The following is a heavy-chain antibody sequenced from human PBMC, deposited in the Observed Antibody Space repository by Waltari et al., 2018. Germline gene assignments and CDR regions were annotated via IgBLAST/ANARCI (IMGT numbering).Heavy chain of an antibody. V-gene: IGHV4-39*02. CDR2: MSHNGAT. CDR1: GGPITSNRHY. J-gene: IGHJ3*01. D-gene: IGHD5-12*01. CDR3: ATYIGASIGTAAFDV. Sequence: QLQLQVSGPGVGRPSETLSLPCIAPGGPITSNRHYWARIRQPPGQGLEWNGTMSHNGATYSNPSPKSRVTVSRDTSKNHLSLKLDSVTAADTAVYYCATYIGASIGTAAFDVWGQGTMVTVSS.